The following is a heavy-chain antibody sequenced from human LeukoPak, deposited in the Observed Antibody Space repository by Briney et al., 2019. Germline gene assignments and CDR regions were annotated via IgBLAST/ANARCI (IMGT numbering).Heavy chain of an antibody. CDR3: AKMITFGGVIARSFDY. CDR1: GFTFSSYA. D-gene: IGHD3-16*02. CDR2: ISSSSTST. Sequence: GGSLRLSCPASGFTFSSYAMSWVRQAPGKGLEWVSAISSSSTSTYHADSVKGRFTISRDNSKNTLYLQMNSLRAEDTAVYYCAKMITFGGVIARSFDYWGQGTLVTVSS. J-gene: IGHJ4*02. V-gene: IGHV3-23*01.